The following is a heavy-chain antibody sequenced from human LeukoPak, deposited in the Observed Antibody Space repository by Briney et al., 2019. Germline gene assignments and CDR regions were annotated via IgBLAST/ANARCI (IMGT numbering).Heavy chain of an antibody. CDR1: GGSLSGYY. CDR3: ARGGYYYLDV. CDR2: INHSGST. J-gene: IGHJ6*03. V-gene: IGHV4-34*01. Sequence: SETLSLTCAVYGGSLSGYYWSWIRQPPGKGLEWIGEINHSGSTNYIPSLKSRVTISGDTSKNQFSLRLSSMTAADTAVYYCARGGYYYLDVWGKGTTVTVSS.